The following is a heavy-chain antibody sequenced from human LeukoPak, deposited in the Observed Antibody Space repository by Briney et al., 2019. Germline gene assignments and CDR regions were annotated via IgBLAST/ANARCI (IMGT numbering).Heavy chain of an antibody. D-gene: IGHD5-12*01. V-gene: IGHV1-2*02. CDR1: GYTFSDYY. CDR2: MNPASGDT. CDR3: ARDTRRGFTGCDMPGD. Sequence: ASVKVSCKASGYTFSDYYIHWVRQAPGQRLEWMGWMNPASGDTKFAQKFQGRVTMTRATSISTAYMDLNRLTSDDTAVYYCARDTRRGFTGCDMPGDWGQGTLVTVSS. J-gene: IGHJ4*02.